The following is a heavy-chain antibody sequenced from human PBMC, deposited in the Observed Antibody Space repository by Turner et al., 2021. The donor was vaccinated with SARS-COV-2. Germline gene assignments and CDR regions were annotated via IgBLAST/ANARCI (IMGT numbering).Heavy chain of an antibody. Sequence: EVQLVESGGGLVHPGGALRLSCAASGFTFSNAWMSWVRQAPGKGLEWVGRMNRKTDGGTADYAAPVKGRFTISRDDSKNTLYLQMNSLKTEDTAVYYCTTGKTYYYVSSAYYYSVDYWGQGTLVTVSS. CDR2: MNRKTDGGTA. D-gene: IGHD3-22*01. CDR3: TTGKTYYYVSSAYYYSVDY. CDR1: GFTFSNAW. V-gene: IGHV3-15*01. J-gene: IGHJ4*02.